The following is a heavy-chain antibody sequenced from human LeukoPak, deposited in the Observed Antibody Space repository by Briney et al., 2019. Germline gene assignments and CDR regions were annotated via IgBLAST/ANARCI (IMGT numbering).Heavy chain of an antibody. D-gene: IGHD1-1*01. CDR2: IYYSGST. CDR3: ARGLERDDAFDI. CDR1: GGSISSSSYY. V-gene: IGHV4-39*01. J-gene: IGHJ3*02. Sequence: SETLSLTCTVSGGSISSSSYYWVWNRQPPGKGLEWIGSIYYSGSTYYNPSLKSRVTISVDTSKYQFSLKLSSVTAADTAVYYCARGLERDDAFDIWGQGTMVTVSS.